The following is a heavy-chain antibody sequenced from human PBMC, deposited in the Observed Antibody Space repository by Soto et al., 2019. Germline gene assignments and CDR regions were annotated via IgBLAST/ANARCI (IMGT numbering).Heavy chain of an antibody. J-gene: IGHJ3*02. D-gene: IGHD3-16*01. CDR2: IYYSGST. CDR1: GGSISSYY. CDR3: ARGYYDYIWGSYSVERLNAFDI. Sequence: QVQLQESGPGLVKPSETLSLTCTVSGGSISSYYWSWIRQPPGKGLEWIGYIYYSGSTNYNPSLKSRVTISVDTSKNQFSLKLSSVTAADTAVYYCARGYYDYIWGSYSVERLNAFDIWGQGTMVTVSS. V-gene: IGHV4-59*08.